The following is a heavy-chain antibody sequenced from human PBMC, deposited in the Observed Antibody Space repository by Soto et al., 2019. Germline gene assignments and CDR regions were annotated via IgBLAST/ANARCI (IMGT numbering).Heavy chain of an antibody. V-gene: IGHV5-51*01. CDR2: IYPADSDV. CDR3: ARHRNAGWFYP. J-gene: IGHJ5*02. Sequence: GESLKISCKASGYDFATFWIVWVRQVPGKGLEWMGVIYPADSDVTYSPPFQGQVTISADKSTTTAYLHGRDLRASDTAIYYCARHRNAGWFYPWGQGSPLTVSS. CDR1: GYDFATFW.